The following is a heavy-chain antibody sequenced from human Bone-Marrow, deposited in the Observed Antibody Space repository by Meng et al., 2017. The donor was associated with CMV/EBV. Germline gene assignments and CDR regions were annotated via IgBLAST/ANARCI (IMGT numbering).Heavy chain of an antibody. CDR3: ASARLAGNYNWFDP. V-gene: IGHV1-18*01. Sequence: ASVKVSCKASGYMFNTYIISWVRQVPGQGLEWMGWISGYNAYTKHAQKFQGRVTMTTDTSTSTVYMELSSLRSEDTAVYYCASARLAGNYNWFDPWGQGTLVTVSS. CDR1: GYMFNTYI. D-gene: IGHD1-1*01. J-gene: IGHJ5*02. CDR2: ISGYNAYT.